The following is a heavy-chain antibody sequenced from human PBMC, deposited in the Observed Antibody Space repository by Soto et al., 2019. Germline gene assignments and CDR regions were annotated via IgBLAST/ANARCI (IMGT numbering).Heavy chain of an antibody. D-gene: IGHD6-13*01. CDR3: AISPSSSWYGGGAFDI. V-gene: IGHV4-4*02. CDR1: GGSTSSSNW. CDR2: IYHSGST. Sequence: SETLSLTCTVSGGSTSSSNWWSWVRQPPGKGLEWIGEIYHSGSTNYNPSLQSRVTTSVDKSENQFSLKMRSVTAADTAVYYCAISPSSSWYGGGAFDIWGQGTMVTVSS. J-gene: IGHJ3*02.